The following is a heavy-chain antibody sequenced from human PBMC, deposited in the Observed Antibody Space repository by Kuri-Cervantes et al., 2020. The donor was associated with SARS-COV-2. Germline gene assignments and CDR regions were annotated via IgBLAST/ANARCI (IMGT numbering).Heavy chain of an antibody. CDR1: GFTFSSYA. J-gene: IGHJ4*02. CDR2: ISGSGGST. V-gene: IGHV3-23*01. Sequence: LSLTCAAPGFTFSSYAMSWVRQAPGKGLEWVSAISGSGGSTYYADSVKGRFTISRDNSKNTLYLQMNSLRAEDTAVYYCAKDPRVIIAAAGDGYWGQGTLVTVSS. CDR3: AKDPRVIIAAAGDGY. D-gene: IGHD6-13*01.